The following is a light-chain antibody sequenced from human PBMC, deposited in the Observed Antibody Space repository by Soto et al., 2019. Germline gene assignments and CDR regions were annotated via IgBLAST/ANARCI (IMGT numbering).Light chain of an antibody. Sequence: EIVLTQSPGTLSSSPGERATLSCRASQTVTSNYLAWYQQKPGQAPRLLFFGASIRATGLPDRFSGGGSGTDFTLTISRLXXXDFAVYYCQQYGSXPGTFGQGTKVXVK. CDR3: QQYGSXPGT. CDR2: GAS. J-gene: IGKJ1*01. V-gene: IGKV3-20*01. CDR1: QTVTSNY.